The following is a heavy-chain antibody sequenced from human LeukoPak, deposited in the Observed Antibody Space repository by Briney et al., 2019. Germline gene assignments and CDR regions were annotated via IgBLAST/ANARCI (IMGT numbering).Heavy chain of an antibody. CDR3: VRDHYYSFDY. J-gene: IGHJ4*02. CDR1: GFTFSSYW. CDR2: ISSSSSAI. V-gene: IGHV3-48*02. D-gene: IGHD2/OR15-2a*01. Sequence: GGSLRLSCAASGFTFSSYWMSWVRQAPGKGLEWISYISSSSSAIYYADSVKGRSTISRDNAKNSLYLQMNSLRDGDTAVYYCVRDHYYSFDYWGQGTLVTVSS.